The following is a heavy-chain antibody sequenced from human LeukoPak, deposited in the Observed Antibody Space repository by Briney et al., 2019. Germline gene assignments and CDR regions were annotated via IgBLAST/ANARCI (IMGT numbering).Heavy chain of an antibody. CDR2: INAGNGNT. CDR1: GYTFTSYA. CDR3: AREVMYYDFWSGYTYFDY. V-gene: IGHV1-3*03. Sequence: GASVKVSCKASGYTFTSYAMHWVRQAPGQRLEWMGWINAGNGNTKYSQEFQGRVTITRDTSASTAYMELSSLRSEDMAVYYCAREVMYYDFWSGYTYFDYWGQGTLVTVSS. D-gene: IGHD3-3*01. J-gene: IGHJ4*02.